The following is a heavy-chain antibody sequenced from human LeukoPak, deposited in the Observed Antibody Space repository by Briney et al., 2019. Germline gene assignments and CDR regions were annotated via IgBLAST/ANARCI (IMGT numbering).Heavy chain of an antibody. V-gene: IGHV3-23*01. D-gene: IGHD2-8*01. CDR1: GFTFSSYA. Sequence: GGSLRLSCAASGFTFSSYAMSWVRQAPGKGLEWVSAISGSGGSTYYADSVKGRFTVSRDNSKNTLYLQMNSLRAEDTAVYYCAKALPLGYCTNGVCPTFDYWGQGTLVTVSS. CDR2: ISGSGGST. J-gene: IGHJ4*02. CDR3: AKALPLGYCTNGVCPTFDY.